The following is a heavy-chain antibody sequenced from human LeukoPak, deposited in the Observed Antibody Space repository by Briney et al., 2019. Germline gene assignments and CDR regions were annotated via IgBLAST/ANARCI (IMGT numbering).Heavy chain of an antibody. V-gene: IGHV5-51*01. CDR3: ARHTPYSGYGD. CDR2: IYPGDSDT. D-gene: IGHD5-12*01. Sequence: GVSLQISCKGSGYSFTSYWIGWVRQMPGKGLEWMGIIYPGDSDTRYSPSFQGQVTISADKSISTAYLQWSSLKASDTAMYYCARHTPYSGYGDWGQGTLVTVSS. J-gene: IGHJ4*02. CDR1: GYSFTSYW.